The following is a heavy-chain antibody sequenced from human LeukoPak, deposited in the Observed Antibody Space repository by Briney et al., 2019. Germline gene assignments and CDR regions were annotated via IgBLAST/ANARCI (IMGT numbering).Heavy chain of an antibody. CDR2: ISWDGGST. D-gene: IGHD2-2*01. CDR1: GFTLDDYA. V-gene: IGHV3-43D*03. CDR3: ASGVSSTSCYVDY. Sequence: GGSLRLSCAASGFTLDDYAMHWVRQAPGKGLEWVSLISWDGGSTYYADSVKGRFTISRDNAKNSLYLQMNSLRAEDTAVYYCASGVSSTSCYVDYWGQGTLVTVSS. J-gene: IGHJ4*02.